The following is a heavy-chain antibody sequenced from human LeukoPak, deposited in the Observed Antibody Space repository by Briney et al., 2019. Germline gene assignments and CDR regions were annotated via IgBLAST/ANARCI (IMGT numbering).Heavy chain of an antibody. CDR3: ARDRIVGEWDAFDI. Sequence: GSLRLSCAASGLTFSSYWMHWVRQAPGKGLVWVSRINSDGSSTSYADSVKGRFTISRDNAKNTLYLQMNSLRAEDTAVYYCARDRIVGEWDAFDIWGQGTMVTVSS. V-gene: IGHV3-74*01. CDR2: INSDGSST. D-gene: IGHD1-26*01. J-gene: IGHJ3*02. CDR1: GLTFSSYW.